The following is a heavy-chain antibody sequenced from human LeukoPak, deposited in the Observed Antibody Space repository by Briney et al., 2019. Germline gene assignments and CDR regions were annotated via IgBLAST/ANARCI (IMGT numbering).Heavy chain of an antibody. Sequence: PSETLSLTCTVSCGSISRSGYHWGGTRQPPGKGLEWIGSIYYSGRTYYNPSLKSRVTISVDTSKNQFSLKLSSVTAADTAVYYCARHRNEYDYGDYQVIDYWGQGTLVTVSS. D-gene: IGHD4-17*01. CDR2: IYYSGRT. CDR3: ARHRNEYDYGDYQVIDY. J-gene: IGHJ4*02. CDR1: CGSISRSGYH. V-gene: IGHV4-39*01.